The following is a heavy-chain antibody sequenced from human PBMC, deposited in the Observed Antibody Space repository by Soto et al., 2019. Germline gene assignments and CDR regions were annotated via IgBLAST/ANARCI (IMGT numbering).Heavy chain of an antibody. Sequence: GASVKVSCKATGYTFTSHYMHWVRQAPGQGLEWMGIINPSGGSTSYAQKFQGRVTMTRDTSTSTVYMELSSMRSEDTAVYYCARGRFREDYYYYGMDVWGQGTTVTVSS. V-gene: IGHV1-46*01. CDR1: GYTFTSHY. CDR3: ARGRFREDYYYYGMDV. CDR2: INPSGGST. J-gene: IGHJ6*02. D-gene: IGHD1-26*01.